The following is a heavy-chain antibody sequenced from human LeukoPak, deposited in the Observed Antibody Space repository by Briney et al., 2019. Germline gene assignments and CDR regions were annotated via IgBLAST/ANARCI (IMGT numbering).Heavy chain of an antibody. CDR2: INHSGST. Sequence: SETLSLTCAVYGGPFSGYYWSWIRQPPGKGLEWIGEINHSGSTNYNPSLKSRVTISVDTSKNQFSLKLSSVTAADTAVYYCARGLRFGAGFDYWGQGALVTVSS. CDR3: ARGLRFGAGFDY. J-gene: IGHJ4*02. D-gene: IGHD3-10*01. CDR1: GGPFSGYY. V-gene: IGHV4-34*01.